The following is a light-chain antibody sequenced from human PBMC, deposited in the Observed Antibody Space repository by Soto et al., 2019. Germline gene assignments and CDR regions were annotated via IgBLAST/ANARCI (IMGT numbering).Light chain of an antibody. J-gene: IGKJ2*01. CDR2: WAS. CDR1: QSVLYSSNNKNY. CDR3: QQYYSSPLT. V-gene: IGKV4-1*01. Sequence: DIVMTQSPDSLAVSLGERATINCKSSQSVLYSSNNKNYLAWYQQKPGQSPKMLISWASTRDSGVPDRFSSSGSGTDFTLTISSLQAEDVAVYYCQQYYSSPLTFGQGTKLEI.